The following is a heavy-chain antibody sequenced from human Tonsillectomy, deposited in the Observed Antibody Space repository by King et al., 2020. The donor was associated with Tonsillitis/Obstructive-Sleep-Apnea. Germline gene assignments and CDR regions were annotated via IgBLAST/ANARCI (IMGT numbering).Heavy chain of an antibody. CDR2: INPSGGST. CDR3: ASSIAVAGFFDY. CDR1: GYTFTSYY. J-gene: IGHJ4*02. V-gene: IGHV1-46*01. D-gene: IGHD6-19*01. Sequence: VQLVESGAEVKKPGASVKVSCKASGYTFTSYYMHWVRQAPGQGLEWMGIINPSGGSTSNAQKFQGRVIMTRDTSTSTVYMELSSLRSEDTAVYYCASSIAVAGFFDYWGQGTLVTVSS.